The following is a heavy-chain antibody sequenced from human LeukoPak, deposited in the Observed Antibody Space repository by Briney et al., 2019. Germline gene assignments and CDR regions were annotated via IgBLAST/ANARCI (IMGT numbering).Heavy chain of an antibody. CDR1: GFTFSSYA. Sequence: GGSLRLSCAASGFTFSSYAMSWVRQAPGKGLEWVSGISGGGGSTYYADSVKGRFTISRDNSKNTLYLQMNSLRAEDTGHYYCARDLGARGHWGQGTLVTVSS. CDR2: ISGGGGST. CDR3: ARDLGARGH. D-gene: IGHD3-16*01. J-gene: IGHJ4*02. V-gene: IGHV3-23*01.